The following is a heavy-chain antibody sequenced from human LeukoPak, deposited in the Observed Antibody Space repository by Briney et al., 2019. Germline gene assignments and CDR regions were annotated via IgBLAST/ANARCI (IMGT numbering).Heavy chain of an antibody. Sequence: GGSLRLSCAASGFTFSSYSMNWVRQAPGKGLEWVSSISSSSSYIYYADPVKGRFTISRDNAKNSLYLQMNSLRAEDTAVYYCARWCTNGVCYNGQVAYYYMDVWGKGTTVTVSS. D-gene: IGHD2-8*01. CDR1: GFTFSSYS. V-gene: IGHV3-21*01. J-gene: IGHJ6*03. CDR2: ISSSSSYI. CDR3: ARWCTNGVCYNGQVAYYYMDV.